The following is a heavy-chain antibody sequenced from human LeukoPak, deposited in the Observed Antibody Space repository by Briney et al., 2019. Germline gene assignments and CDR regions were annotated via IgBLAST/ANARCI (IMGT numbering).Heavy chain of an antibody. CDR3: ATTPSTDCSSTSCYGFDY. J-gene: IGHJ4*02. CDR1: GATFSSYA. CDR2: IIPILGKA. D-gene: IGHD2-2*01. Sequence: SVKLSCKASGATFSSYAISWVRQSPGHRLEWLGRIIPILGKANCAKKFQGRVTITADKSTSTAYMELSSLISEDTAVYYCATTPSTDCSSTSCYGFDYWGQGTLVTVSS. V-gene: IGHV1-69*04.